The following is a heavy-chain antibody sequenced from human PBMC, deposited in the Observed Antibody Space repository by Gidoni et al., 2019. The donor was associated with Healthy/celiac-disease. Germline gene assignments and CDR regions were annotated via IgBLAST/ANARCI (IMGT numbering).Heavy chain of an antibody. CDR3: ARGEVRSYDYVWGSYQLNYYYGMDV. CDR2: IYYSGST. CDR1: GGSISSYY. D-gene: IGHD3-16*02. Sequence: QVQLQESGPGLVKPSETLSPTCTVSGGSISSYYWSWIRQPPGKGLEWIGYIYYSGSTNYNPSLKSRVTISVDTSKNQFSLKLSSVTAADTAVYYCARGEVRSYDYVWGSYQLNYYYGMDVWGQGTTVTVSS. V-gene: IGHV4-59*01. J-gene: IGHJ6*02.